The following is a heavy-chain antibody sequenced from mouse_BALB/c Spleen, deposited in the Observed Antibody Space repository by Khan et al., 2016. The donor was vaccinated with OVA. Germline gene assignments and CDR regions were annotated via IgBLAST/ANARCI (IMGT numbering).Heavy chain of an antibody. CDR3: ARWNYRYDGYFDY. CDR2: ISSSDST. CDR1: GDSITSGY. V-gene: IGHV3-8*02. J-gene: IGHJ2*01. Sequence: VQLKESGPSLVKPSQTLSLTCSVTGDSITSGYWNWIRKFPGNKLEYMGYISSSDSTFYNPSLKSRISITRDTSKNQYYLQLNSVTTEDTATYYCARWNYRYDGYFDYWGHGTTLTVSS. D-gene: IGHD2-14*01.